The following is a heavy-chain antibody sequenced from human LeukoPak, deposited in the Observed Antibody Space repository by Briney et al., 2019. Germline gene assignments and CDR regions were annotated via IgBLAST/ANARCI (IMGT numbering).Heavy chain of an antibody. Sequence: TGGSLRLSCAASGFTFSDYYMTWIRQAPGKGLEWISYISTSAGTIYYADSVKGRFAISRDNAKNSLYLQMNSLRAEDTAVYYCARDAIDSSGFDFDYWGQGTLVTVSS. D-gene: IGHD3-22*01. CDR1: GFTFSDYY. V-gene: IGHV3-11*01. CDR3: ARDAIDSSGFDFDY. J-gene: IGHJ4*02. CDR2: ISTSAGTI.